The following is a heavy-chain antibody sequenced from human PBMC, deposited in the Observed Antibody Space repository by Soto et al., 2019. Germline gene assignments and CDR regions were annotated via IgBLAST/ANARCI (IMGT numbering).Heavy chain of an antibody. CDR1: RFSFSNAW. CDR2: IKILTDGGAT. D-gene: IGHD3-22*01. J-gene: IGHJ5*01. V-gene: IGHV3-15*01. CDR3: TADLHDNWFDT. Sequence: WGSLRLSCATSRFSFSNAWLNWVRQDPGRGLEWVGRIKILTDGGATDYAAPVKGRFTITRDDSKDTLYLHMNNLKTEDTAMYFCTADLHDNWFDTWGHGTLVTLSS.